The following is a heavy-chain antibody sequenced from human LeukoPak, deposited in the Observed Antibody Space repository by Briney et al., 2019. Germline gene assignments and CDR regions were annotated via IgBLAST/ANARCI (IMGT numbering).Heavy chain of an antibody. Sequence: PSETLSLTCTVSGASISTGGYYWNWIRQPPGKGLEWIGEINHSGSTDYNPSLKSRVTISVDTSKNQFSLKLSSVTAADTAVYYCARKNGGNSGGYFDYWGQGTLVTVSS. CDR3: ARKNGGNSGGYFDY. J-gene: IGHJ4*02. D-gene: IGHD4-23*01. CDR1: GASISTGGYY. CDR2: INHSGST. V-gene: IGHV4-34*01.